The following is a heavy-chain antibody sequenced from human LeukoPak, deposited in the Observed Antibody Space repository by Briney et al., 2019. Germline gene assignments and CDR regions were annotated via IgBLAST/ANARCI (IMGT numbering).Heavy chain of an antibody. CDR1: GFPFDDFT. V-gene: IGHV3-43*01. Sequence: GGSLRLSCAASGFPFDDFTMHWVRQLPGKGLQWVSLISWDWTYQYYEDSVKGRFTISRHNSRNTLFLDMKSLTTDDSGLYYCARDDQTYCSSSTCYGGAFESWGQGTLVIVSS. J-gene: IGHJ4*02. CDR2: ISWDWTYQ. CDR3: ARDDQTYCSSSTCYGGAFES. D-gene: IGHD2-2*01.